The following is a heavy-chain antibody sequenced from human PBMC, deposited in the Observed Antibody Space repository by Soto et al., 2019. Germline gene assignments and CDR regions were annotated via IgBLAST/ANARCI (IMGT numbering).Heavy chain of an antibody. CDR3: ASQLWSHDAFDV. J-gene: IGHJ3*01. V-gene: IGHV3-11*01. D-gene: IGHD1-1*01. CDR1: GFTLTNYF. Sequence: QVQLVDSGGGLVKPGGSLRLSCTASGFTLTNYFVSCIRQAPGKGLEWIAYINNRGSAIYYTDSVKGRFTISRDNAKNSLFLQMDSLRAEDTAVYYCASQLWSHDAFDVWGRGTMVNVSS. CDR2: INNRGSAI.